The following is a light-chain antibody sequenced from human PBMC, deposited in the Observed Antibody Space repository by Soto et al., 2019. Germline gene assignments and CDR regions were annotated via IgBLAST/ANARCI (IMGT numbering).Light chain of an antibody. Sequence: EIVLTQSPGTLSLSPGERATLSCRASQIVSSNYLAWYQRKPGQAPRLLIYGASSRATDIPNRFSGSGSGTDFTLTITRLEPEDFAVYFCQQYGGSPPTFGQGTKVEIK. CDR3: QQYGGSPPT. CDR2: GAS. J-gene: IGKJ1*01. V-gene: IGKV3-20*01. CDR1: QIVSSNY.